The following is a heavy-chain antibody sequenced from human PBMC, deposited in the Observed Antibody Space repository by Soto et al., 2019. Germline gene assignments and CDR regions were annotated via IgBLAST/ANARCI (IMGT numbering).Heavy chain of an antibody. V-gene: IGHV3-30*18. J-gene: IGHJ5*02. CDR2: ISYDGSNK. CDR3: AKGTLNDEFDP. D-gene: IGHD1-1*01. CDR1: GFTFSSYG. Sequence: PGGSLRLSYAASGFTFSSYGMHWVRQAPGKGLEWVAVISYDGSNKYYADSVKGRFTISRDNSKNTLYLQMNSLRAEDTAVYYCAKGTLNDEFDPWGQGTLVTVSS.